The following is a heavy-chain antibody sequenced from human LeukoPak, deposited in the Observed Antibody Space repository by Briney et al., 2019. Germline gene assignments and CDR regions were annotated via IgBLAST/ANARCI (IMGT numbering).Heavy chain of an antibody. V-gene: IGHV4-30-4*07. CDR1: GGSISSGDYS. Sequence: SETLSLTCAVSGGSISSGDYSWRWIRQPPGKGLEWIGYIYYSGSTYYNPSLKSRVTISLDTSKNQFSLNLTSVTAADTAVYYCARGRNHWFDPWGQGTLVTVSS. CDR3: ARGRNHWFDP. D-gene: IGHD3-10*01. CDR2: IYYSGST. J-gene: IGHJ5*02.